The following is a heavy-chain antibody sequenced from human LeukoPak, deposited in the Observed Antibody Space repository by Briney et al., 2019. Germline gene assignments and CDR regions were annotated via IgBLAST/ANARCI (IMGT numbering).Heavy chain of an antibody. CDR3: ARVVAYFDWFIGGGDYYYGMDV. CDR1: GYTFTSYD. CDR2: MNPNSGNT. Sequence: GASVKVSCKASGYTFTSYDINWVRQATGQGLEWMGWMNPNSGNTGYAQKFQGRVTMTRNTSISTAYMELSSLRSEDTAVYYCARVVAYFDWFIGGGDYYYGMDVWGQGTTVTVSS. V-gene: IGHV1-8*01. D-gene: IGHD3-9*01. J-gene: IGHJ6*02.